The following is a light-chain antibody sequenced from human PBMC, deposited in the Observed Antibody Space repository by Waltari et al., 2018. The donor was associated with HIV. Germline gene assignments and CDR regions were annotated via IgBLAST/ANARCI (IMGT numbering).Light chain of an antibody. V-gene: IGKV2-28*01. CDR2: LGS. J-gene: IGKJ2*01. CDR3: MQALQTPPYT. CDR1: QSLLHSNGYNY. Sequence: DIVMTQSPLSLPVTPGEPASISCRSSQSLLHSNGYNYLDWYLQKPGQSPQLLIYLGSNRASGVPDRFSGSGLGTDFTLKISRVEAEDVGVYYCMQALQTPPYTFGQGTKLEIK.